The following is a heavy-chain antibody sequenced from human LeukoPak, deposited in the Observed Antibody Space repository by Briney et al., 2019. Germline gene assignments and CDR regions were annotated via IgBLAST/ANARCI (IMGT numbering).Heavy chain of an antibody. CDR3: ARDPLKRAFDI. J-gene: IGHJ3*02. CDR2: ISSTSSYI. V-gene: IGHV3-21*01. Sequence: GGSLRLSCAASGFAFSSYSMNWVRQAPGKGLEWVSSISSTSSYIYYADSVKGRFTISRDNAKNSLYLQMNSLRAEDTAVYYCARDPLKRAFDIWGQGTMVTVSS. CDR1: GFAFSSYS.